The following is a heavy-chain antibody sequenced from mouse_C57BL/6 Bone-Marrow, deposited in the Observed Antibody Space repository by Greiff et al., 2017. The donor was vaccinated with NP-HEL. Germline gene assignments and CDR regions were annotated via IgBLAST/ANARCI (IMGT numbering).Heavy chain of an antibody. CDR1: GFTFSSYG. J-gene: IGHJ1*03. V-gene: IGHV5-6*02. Sequence: EVKLVESGGDLVKPGGSLKLSCAASGFTFSSYGMSWVRQTPDQRLEWVATISSGGSYTYYPDSVKGRFTISRDNAKNTLYLQMSSIKYEDTAMCYCARRHITKVVAHWYFDVWGTGTTVTVSS. CDR2: ISSGGSYT. CDR3: ARRHITKVVAHWYFDV. D-gene: IGHD1-1*01.